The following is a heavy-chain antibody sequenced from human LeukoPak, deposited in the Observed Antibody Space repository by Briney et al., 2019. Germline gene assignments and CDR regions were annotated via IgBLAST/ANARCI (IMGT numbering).Heavy chain of an antibody. J-gene: IGHJ5*02. CDR3: AKDGHYYGSGSPNWFDP. Sequence: SGGCLRLSCAASGFTFSSYAMSWVRQAPGKGLEWVSAISGSGGSTYYADSVKGRFTISRDNSKNTLYLQMNSLRAEDTAVYYCAKDGHYYGSGSPNWFDPWGQGTLVTVSS. D-gene: IGHD3-10*01. CDR2: ISGSGGST. V-gene: IGHV3-23*01. CDR1: GFTFSSYA.